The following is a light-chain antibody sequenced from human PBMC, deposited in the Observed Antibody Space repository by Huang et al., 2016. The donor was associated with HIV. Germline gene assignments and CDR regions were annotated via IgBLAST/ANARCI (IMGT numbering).Light chain of an antibody. Sequence: DIQMTQSPSSLSAFVGDRVTITTRASQSIRAYLNWYQEKPGKAPQLLIFTASSLQRGVPSRFSVNGAGTDFTLTISSLQPEDFATYYCQQSHATPWTFGQGTKVEIK. CDR2: TAS. J-gene: IGKJ1*01. CDR1: QSIRAY. V-gene: IGKV1-39*01. CDR3: QQSHATPWT.